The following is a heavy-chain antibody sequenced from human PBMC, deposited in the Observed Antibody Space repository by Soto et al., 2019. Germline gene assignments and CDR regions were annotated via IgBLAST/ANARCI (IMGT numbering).Heavy chain of an antibody. CDR3: AKDNDLDRDGPSDN. CDR1: GFSFDDYG. Sequence: DVQLVESGGGSVQPGRSLRLSCAASGFSFDDYGMHWVRQGPGKGLEWVSGISWNSGDIYYADSVKGRFTISRDNAKRSLYLQMNSLRTEDTALYYCAKDNDLDRDGPSDNWGQGILVTVSS. J-gene: IGHJ4*02. D-gene: IGHD2-2*03. V-gene: IGHV3-9*01. CDR2: ISWNSGDI.